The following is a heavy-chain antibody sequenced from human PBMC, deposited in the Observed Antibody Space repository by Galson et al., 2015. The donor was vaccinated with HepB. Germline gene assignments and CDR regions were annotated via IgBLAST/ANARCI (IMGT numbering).Heavy chain of an antibody. D-gene: IGHD6-25*01. CDR3: AKERGVNFDY. CDR1: GFTFTTYS. Sequence: SVKVSCKASGFTFTTYSIHWVRQAPGQGLECMGWINGGNGQTKYSQKFQDRLTITRDISASTAYMELSSLTSEDTAVYYCAKERGVNFDYWGQGTLVSVSS. CDR2: INGGNGQT. V-gene: IGHV1-3*01. J-gene: IGHJ4*02.